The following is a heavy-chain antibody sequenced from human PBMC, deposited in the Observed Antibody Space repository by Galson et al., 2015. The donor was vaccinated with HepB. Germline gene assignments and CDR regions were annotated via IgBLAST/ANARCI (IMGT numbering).Heavy chain of an antibody. D-gene: IGHD2-2*01. CDR1: GFTFSSYS. CDR2: ISSSSSYI. V-gene: IGHV3-21*01. Sequence: SLRLSCAASGFTFSSYSMNWVRQAPGKGLEWVSSISSSSSYIYYADSVKGRFTISRDNAKNSLYLQMNSLRAEDTAVYYCAREEGFVVVPAVYYYGMDVWGQGTTVTVSS. CDR3: AREEGFVVVPAVYYYGMDV. J-gene: IGHJ6*02.